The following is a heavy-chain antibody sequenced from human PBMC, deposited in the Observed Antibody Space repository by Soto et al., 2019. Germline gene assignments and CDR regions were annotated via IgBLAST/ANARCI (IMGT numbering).Heavy chain of an antibody. Sequence: QVQLQESGPGLVKPSQTLSLTCTVSGGSISSGGYYWSWIRQHPGKGLEWIGYIYYSGSTYYNYYNPSLKSRVTISVDTSKNQFSLKLSSVTAADTAEYYCARTPLLWGQGTLVTVSS. J-gene: IGHJ4*02. CDR3: ARTPLL. CDR2: IYYSGSTYYN. CDR1: GGSISSGGYY. V-gene: IGHV4-31*03. D-gene: IGHD1-26*01.